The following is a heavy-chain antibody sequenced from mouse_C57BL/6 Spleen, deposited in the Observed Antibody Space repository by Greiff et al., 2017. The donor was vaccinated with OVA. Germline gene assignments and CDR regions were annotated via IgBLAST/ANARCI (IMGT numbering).Heavy chain of an antibody. Sequence: QVQLKQPGAELVMPGASVKLSCKASGYTFTSYWMHWVKQRPGQGLEWIGEIDPSDGSTKSNEKFKGKATLTVDKSSSTAYMQLTSLTSDASAGYYCARPHYYGSSYWDFDVWGTGTTVTVSS. CDR1: GYTFTSYW. V-gene: IGHV1-69*01. D-gene: IGHD1-1*01. J-gene: IGHJ1*03. CDR2: IDPSDGST. CDR3: ARPHYYGSSYWDFDV.